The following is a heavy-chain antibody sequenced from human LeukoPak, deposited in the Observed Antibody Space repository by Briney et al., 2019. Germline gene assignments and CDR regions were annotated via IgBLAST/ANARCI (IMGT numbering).Heavy chain of an antibody. CDR1: GYSFTSYL. Sequence: GESLKISCKGSGYSFTSYLIGWGRQMPGKGLEWMGNIYPGDSDTRYSPSFEGQVPISADKSIRTAYLQWNSLKASDTAMYYCARHPGGYCSSTSCLGGDYYYYGMDVWGQGATVTVSS. CDR2: IYPGDSDT. D-gene: IGHD2-2*01. CDR3: ARHPGGYCSSTSCLGGDYYYYGMDV. J-gene: IGHJ6*02. V-gene: IGHV5-51*01.